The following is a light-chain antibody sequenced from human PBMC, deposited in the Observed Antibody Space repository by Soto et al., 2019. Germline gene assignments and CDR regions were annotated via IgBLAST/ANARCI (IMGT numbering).Light chain of an antibody. V-gene: IGKV1-39*01. Sequence: IQMTQSPSSLSASVGDRVTITCRASQSISSYLNWYQQKPGKAPKLLIYAASSLQSGVPSRFSRSGSGTDFTLTISSPQPEDFATYYCHQCYSTHWSFGQGAKVDSK. CDR2: AAS. CDR1: QSISSY. J-gene: IGKJ3*01. CDR3: HQCYSTHWS.